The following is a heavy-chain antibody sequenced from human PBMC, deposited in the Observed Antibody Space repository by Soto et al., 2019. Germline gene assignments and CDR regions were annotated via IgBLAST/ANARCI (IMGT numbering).Heavy chain of an antibody. J-gene: IGHJ5*02. D-gene: IGHD6-19*01. CDR1: GYTFTSYA. CDR2: INAGNGNT. V-gene: IGHV1-3*01. CDR3: AEGAPRYSSGWYGSFDP. Sequence: ASVKVSCKASGYTFTSYAMHWVRQAPGQRLEWMGWINAGNGNTKYSQKFQGRVTITGDTSASTAYMELSSLRSEDTAVYYCAEGAPRYSSGWYGSFDPWGQGTLVTVSS.